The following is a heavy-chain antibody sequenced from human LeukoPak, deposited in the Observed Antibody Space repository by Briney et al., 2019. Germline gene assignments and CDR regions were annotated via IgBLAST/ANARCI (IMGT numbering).Heavy chain of an antibody. J-gene: IGHJ4*02. Sequence: ASVKVSCKASGYTFTGYYMHWVRQAPGQGLEWMGWINPNSGGTNYAQKFQGRVTLTRDTSISTAYMELIRQTSDDTAVYYCATDGGNHNFDYWGQGTLVTVSS. V-gene: IGHV1-2*02. CDR2: INPNSGGT. CDR3: ATDGGNHNFDY. CDR1: GYTFTGYY. D-gene: IGHD1-14*01.